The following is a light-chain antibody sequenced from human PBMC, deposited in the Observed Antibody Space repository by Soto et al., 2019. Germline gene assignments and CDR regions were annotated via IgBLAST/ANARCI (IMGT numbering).Light chain of an antibody. CDR2: RNN. Sequence: QSVLTQTPSASATPGQRVTISCSGSDSNIGSKYVYWYQQLPGTAPKLLMYRNNQRPSGVPDRFSGSKSGTSASLAINGLRPEDEADYYCAAWDSSMGGPAFGGGTKLTVL. J-gene: IGLJ2*01. CDR3: AAWDSSMGGPA. V-gene: IGLV1-47*01. CDR1: DSNIGSKY.